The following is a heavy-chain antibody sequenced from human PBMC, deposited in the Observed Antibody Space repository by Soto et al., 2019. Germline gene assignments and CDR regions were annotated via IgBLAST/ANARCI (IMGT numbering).Heavy chain of an antibody. D-gene: IGHD6-19*01. V-gene: IGHV4-59*01. CDR3: ASDRSSGWDQRYGMDV. CDR2: IYYSAST. CDR1: GGSISTYY. Sequence: SETLSLTCTVSGGSISTYYWSWIRQPPGKGLEWIGYIYYSASTSYNPSLKSQVTISLDTSKNQFSLKQKSVTAADTAVYYCASDRSSGWDQRYGMDVWGQGTPVTVSS. J-gene: IGHJ6*01.